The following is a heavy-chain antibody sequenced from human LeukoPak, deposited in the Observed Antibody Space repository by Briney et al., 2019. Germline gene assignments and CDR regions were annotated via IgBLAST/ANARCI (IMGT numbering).Heavy chain of an antibody. CDR1: GGTFSSYA. CDR2: IIPIFGTA. CDR3: ARDAVAAAGASGYYYYYMDV. D-gene: IGHD6-13*01. J-gene: IGHJ6*03. Sequence: SVKVSCKASGGTFSSYAISWVRQAPGQGLEWMGGIIPIFGTANYAQKFQGRVTITADESTSTAYMELSSLRSEDTAVYYCARDAVAAAGASGYYYYYMDVWGEGTTVTVSS. V-gene: IGHV1-69*13.